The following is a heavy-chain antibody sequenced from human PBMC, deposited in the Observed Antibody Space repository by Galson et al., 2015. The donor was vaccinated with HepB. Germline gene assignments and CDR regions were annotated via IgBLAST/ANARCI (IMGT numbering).Heavy chain of an antibody. CDR3: ARDAGVDTAMGFAFDI. CDR2: INPSGGST. D-gene: IGHD5-18*01. V-gene: IGHV1-46*03. CDR1: GYTFTSYY. J-gene: IGHJ3*02. Sequence: SVKVSCKASGYTFTSYYMHWVRQAPGQGLEWMGIINPSGGSTSYAQKFQGRVTMTRDTSTSTVYMELSSLRSEDTAVYYCARDAGVDTAMGFAFDIWGQGTMVTVSS.